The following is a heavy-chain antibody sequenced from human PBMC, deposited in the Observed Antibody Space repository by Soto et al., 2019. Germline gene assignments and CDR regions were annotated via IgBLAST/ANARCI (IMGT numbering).Heavy chain of an antibody. CDR1: GGTFSSYA. D-gene: IGHD3-3*01. V-gene: IGHV1-69*01. J-gene: IGHJ5*02. CDR2: IIPIFGTA. CDR3: ARSEWRYDFWCGYSPSWFDP. Sequence: QVQLVQSGAEVKKPGSSVKVSCKASGGTFSSYAISWVRQAPGQGLEWMGGIIPIFGTANYAQKFQGRVTITADESTSTAYMELSSLRSEDTAVYYCARSEWRYDFWCGYSPSWFDPWGQGTLLTVSS.